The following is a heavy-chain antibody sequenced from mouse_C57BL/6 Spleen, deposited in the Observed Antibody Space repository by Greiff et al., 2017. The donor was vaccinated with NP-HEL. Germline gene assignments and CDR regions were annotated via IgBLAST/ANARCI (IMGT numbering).Heavy chain of an antibody. J-gene: IGHJ4*01. CDR1: GYTFTDYY. Sequence: QVQLQQSGAELVRPGASVKLSCKASGYTFTDYYINWVKQRPGQGLEWIARIYPGSGNTYYNEKFKGKATLTAEKSSSTAYMQLSSLTSEDSAVYFCARSHGYAMDYWGQGTSVTVSS. V-gene: IGHV1-76*01. CDR2: IYPGSGNT. CDR3: ARSHGYAMDY.